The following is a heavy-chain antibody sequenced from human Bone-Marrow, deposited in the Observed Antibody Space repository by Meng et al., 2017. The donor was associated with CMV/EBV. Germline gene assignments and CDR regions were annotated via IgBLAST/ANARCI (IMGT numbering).Heavy chain of an antibody. V-gene: IGHV3-73*01. CDR1: GFTFSGSA. Sequence: GESLKISCAASGFTFSGSAMHWVRQASGKGLEWVGHIRSKPNNYATTYAASVKGRFTISRDDSKNTAYLQMNSLTTEDTAVYYCTRQGIYWAFDIWGQGKMVTFSS. J-gene: IGHJ3*02. CDR2: IRSKPNNYAT. D-gene: IGHD3-3*02. CDR3: TRQGIYWAFDI.